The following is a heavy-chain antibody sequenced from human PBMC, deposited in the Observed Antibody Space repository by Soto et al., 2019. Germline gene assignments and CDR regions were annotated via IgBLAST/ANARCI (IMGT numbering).Heavy chain of an antibody. CDR2: INWNGGST. J-gene: IGHJ6*03. CDR1: GFTFDDYG. V-gene: IGHV3-20*01. CDR3: ARLGYCSSTSCYEDYYYYMDV. D-gene: IGHD2-2*01. Sequence: GGSLRLSCAASGFTFDDYGMSWVRQAPGKGLEWVSGINWNGGSTGYADSVKGRFTISRDNAKNSLYLQMNSLRAEDTALYHCARLGYCSSTSCYEDYYYYMDVGGKGTTVTVSS.